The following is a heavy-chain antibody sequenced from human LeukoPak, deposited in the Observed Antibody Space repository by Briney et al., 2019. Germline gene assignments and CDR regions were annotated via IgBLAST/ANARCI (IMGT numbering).Heavy chain of an antibody. CDR1: GGSFSGYY. CDR3: ARVRVGATFDD. CDR2: INHSGST. D-gene: IGHD1-26*01. V-gene: IGHV4-34*01. J-gene: IGHJ4*02. Sequence: SETLSLTCAVYGGSFSGYYWSWIRQPPGKGLEWIGEINHSGSTNYNPSLKSRVTISVDTSKNQFSLNLTSVTAADTAVYSCARVRVGATFDDWGQGTLVTVSS.